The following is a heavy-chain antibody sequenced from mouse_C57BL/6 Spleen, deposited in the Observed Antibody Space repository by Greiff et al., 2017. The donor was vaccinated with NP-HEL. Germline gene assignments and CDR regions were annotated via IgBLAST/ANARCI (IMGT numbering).Heavy chain of an antibody. CDR2: IWTGGGT. CDR1: GFSLTSYA. J-gene: IGHJ4*01. CDR3: ARADGYDGDYYAMDY. D-gene: IGHD2-2*01. V-gene: IGHV2-9-1*01. Sequence: QVQLKESGPGLVAPSQSLSITCTVSGFSLTSYAISWVRQPPGKGLEWLGVIWTGGGTNYNSALKSRLSIIKDNSKSQVFLKMNSLQTDDTARYYCARADGYDGDYYAMDYWGQGTSVTVSS.